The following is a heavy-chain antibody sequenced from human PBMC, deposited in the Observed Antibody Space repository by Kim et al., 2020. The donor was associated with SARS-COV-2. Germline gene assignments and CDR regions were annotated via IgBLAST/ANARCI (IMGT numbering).Heavy chain of an antibody. CDR3: ARVGHLGADYWGAQLYYFDY. D-gene: IGHD7-27*01. CDR1: GFTFSRSW. V-gene: IGHV3-74*01. Sequence: GGSLRLSCAASGFTFSRSWMHWVRQAPGKGLVWVSRINSDCSSTSYADSVKGRFTISRDNAKNTLYLQMNSLRAEDTAVYYCARVGHLGADYWGAQLYYFDYWGQGTLVTVSS. J-gene: IGHJ4*02. CDR2: INSDCSST.